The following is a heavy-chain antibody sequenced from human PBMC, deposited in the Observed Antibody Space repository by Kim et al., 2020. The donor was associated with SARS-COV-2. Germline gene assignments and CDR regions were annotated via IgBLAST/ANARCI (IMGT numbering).Heavy chain of an antibody. V-gene: IGHV3-33*06. J-gene: IGHJ6*02. CDR1: GFTFSSYG. CDR2: IWYDGSNK. D-gene: IGHD3-10*01. Sequence: GGSLRLSCAASGFTFSSYGMHWVRQAPGKGLEWVAVIWYDGSNKYYADSVKGRFTISRDNSKNTLYLQMNSLRAEDTAVYYCAKETYYYGSGSYLPHYYYYGMDVWGQGTTVTVS. CDR3: AKETYYYGSGSYLPHYYYYGMDV.